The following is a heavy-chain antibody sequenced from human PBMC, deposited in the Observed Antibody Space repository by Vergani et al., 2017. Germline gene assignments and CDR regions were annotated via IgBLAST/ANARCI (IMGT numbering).Heavy chain of an antibody. D-gene: IGHD2-8*01. CDR2: IYHSGST. J-gene: IGHJ4*02. CDR1: GYSISSGYY. V-gene: IGHV4-38-2*02. Sequence: QVQLQESGPGLVKPSETLSLTCTVSGYSISSGYYWGWIRQPPGKGLGWIGSIYHSGSTYYNPSLKSRVTISIDTSTHQFSLNLRSVTAADTAVYYCAREGYCTNGVCFTLFDVWGQGALVTVSS. CDR3: AREGYCTNGVCFTLFDV.